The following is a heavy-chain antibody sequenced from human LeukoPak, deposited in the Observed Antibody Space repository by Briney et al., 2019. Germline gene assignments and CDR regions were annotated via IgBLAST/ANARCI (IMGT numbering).Heavy chain of an antibody. CDR3: ATLLYYDHAFDI. CDR1: GFTFSSYS. J-gene: IGHJ3*02. V-gene: IGHV3-74*01. CDR2: INSDGSST. Sequence: GGSLRLSCAASGFTFSSYSMNWVRQAPGKGLVWVSRINSDGSSTSCADSVKGRFTISRDNAKNTLYMQMNSLRAEDTAVYYCATLLYYDHAFDIWGQGTMVTVSS. D-gene: IGHD3-22*01.